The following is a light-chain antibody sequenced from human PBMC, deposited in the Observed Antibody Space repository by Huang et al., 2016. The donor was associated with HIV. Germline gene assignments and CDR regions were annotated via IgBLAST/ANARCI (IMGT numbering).Light chain of an antibody. CDR3: RQGTHWPPWT. J-gene: IGKJ1*01. CDR2: KVA. CDR1: QSLVHSDGNIY. Sequence: DVVMTQSPLSLPVTLGQPASISCRSSQSLVHSDGNIYLNWFQQRPGQSPRRLICKVANRDSGVPDRFNGSGSGTDFTLKISRVEAEDVGVYYCRQGTHWPPWTFGQGTRVEIK. V-gene: IGKV2-30*02.